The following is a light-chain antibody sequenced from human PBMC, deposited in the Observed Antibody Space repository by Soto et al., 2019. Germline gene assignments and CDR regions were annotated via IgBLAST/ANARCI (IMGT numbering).Light chain of an antibody. CDR3: QQTNSFPLT. Sequence: DIQMTQSPSSVSASVGDRVTITCRASQGVSSRLAWYQQKPGKAPKLLIYAASNLQSGVPPRFSGSGSGTDFTLTISSLQPEDFASYYCQQTNSFPLTFGGGTKVDIK. V-gene: IGKV1-12*01. CDR2: AAS. CDR1: QGVSSR. J-gene: IGKJ4*01.